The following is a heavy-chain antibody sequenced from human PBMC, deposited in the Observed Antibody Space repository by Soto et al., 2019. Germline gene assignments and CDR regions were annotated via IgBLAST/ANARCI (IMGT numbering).Heavy chain of an antibody. D-gene: IGHD3-10*01. CDR3: ARDNRYGSGRSRYGMDV. CDR2: IYYSGSP. V-gene: IGHV4-30-4*01. J-gene: IGHJ6*02. CDR1: GGSISSGDYY. Sequence: QVQLQESGPGLVKPSQTLSLTCTVSGGSISSGDYYWSWIRQPPGKGLEWIGYIYYSGSPYYNPSLRSRVTISVDTSKNHFSLKLSSVTAADTAVYYCARDNRYGSGRSRYGMDVWGQGTTVTVSS.